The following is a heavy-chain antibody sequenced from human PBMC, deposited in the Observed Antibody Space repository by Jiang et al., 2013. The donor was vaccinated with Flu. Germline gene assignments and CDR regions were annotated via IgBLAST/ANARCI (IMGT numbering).Heavy chain of an antibody. CDR2: IYYSGST. D-gene: IGHD5-12*01. CDR3: ARAQKYSGFELPYFDY. CDR1: GGSITSSTYY. Sequence: KPSETLSLTCSVSGGSITSSTYYWVWIRQPPGKGLDWIGSIYYSGSTYHNPSLESRVTMSVNTSNNHFSLKLTSVTAADTAVYYCARAQKYSGFELPYFDYWGQGALVTASS. J-gene: IGHJ4*02. V-gene: IGHV4-39*07.